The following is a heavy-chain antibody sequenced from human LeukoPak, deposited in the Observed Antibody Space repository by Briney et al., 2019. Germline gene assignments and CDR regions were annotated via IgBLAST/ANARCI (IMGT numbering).Heavy chain of an antibody. CDR3: ARLGSSSSIDY. D-gene: IGHD6-6*01. CDR1: GGSFSGYY. J-gene: IGHJ4*02. Sequence: SETLSLTCAVYGGSFSGYYWSWIRQPPGKGLEWIGEINHSGSTNYNPSLKSRVTISVDTSKNQFSLKLSSVTAVDTAVYYCARLGSSSSIDYWGQGTLVTVSS. CDR2: INHSGST. V-gene: IGHV4-34*01.